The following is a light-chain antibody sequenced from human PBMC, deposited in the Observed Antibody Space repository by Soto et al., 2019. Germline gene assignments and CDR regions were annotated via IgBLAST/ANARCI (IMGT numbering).Light chain of an antibody. CDR3: QKYNSFPLT. CDR1: QDIRNS. Sequence: DIQMTQSPSSLSASVGDRVTITCRASQDIRNSLAWYQQKPGKVPKLLIYTASTLQSGVPSRFSGSGSGTDFTLTISSLQPEDVATYYCQKYNSFPLTFGGGTTVEIK. CDR2: TAS. J-gene: IGKJ4*01. V-gene: IGKV1-27*01.